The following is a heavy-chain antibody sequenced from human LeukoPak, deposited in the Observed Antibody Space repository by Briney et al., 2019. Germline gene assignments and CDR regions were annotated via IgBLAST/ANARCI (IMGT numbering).Heavy chain of an antibody. Sequence: GESLKISCRFSGFDFTRDWIGWVRLRPGKGLEWMGIIFPDDSDTRYSPSFQGQVTLSADKSISTAYLQWSSLKASDTAIYYCARRDPTTVTAFDYWGQGTLVTVSS. CDR1: GFDFTRDW. V-gene: IGHV5-51*01. CDR3: ARRDPTTVTAFDY. CDR2: IFPDDSDT. D-gene: IGHD4-17*01. J-gene: IGHJ4*02.